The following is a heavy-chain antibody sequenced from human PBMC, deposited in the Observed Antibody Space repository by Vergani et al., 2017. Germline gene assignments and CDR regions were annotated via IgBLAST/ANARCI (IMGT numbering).Heavy chain of an antibody. CDR1: GFSLSNARMG. J-gene: IGHJ6*03. CDR3: ARIEVAGTNYYYYMDI. V-gene: IGHV2-26*01. Sequence: QVTLKESGPVLVKPTETLTLTYTVSGFSLSNARMGVSWIRQPPGKALEWLAHIFSNDEKSYSTSLKSRLTISKDTAKSQVVLTMTNMDPVDTATYYCARIEVAGTNYYYYMDIWGKGTTVTVSS. D-gene: IGHD6-19*01. CDR2: IFSNDEK.